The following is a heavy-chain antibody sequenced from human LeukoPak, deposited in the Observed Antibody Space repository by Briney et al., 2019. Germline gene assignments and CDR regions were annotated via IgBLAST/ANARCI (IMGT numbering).Heavy chain of an antibody. CDR2: IHTSGST. CDR1: GGSISSYY. D-gene: IGHD4-17*01. CDR3: ARAGDYGDYVGWFDP. Sequence: SQTLSLTCTVSGGSISSYYWSWIRQPAGKGLEWIGRIHTSGSTNYNPSLKSRVTMSVDTSKKQFSLKLTSVTAADTAVYYCARAGDYGDYVGWFDPWGQGTLVTVSS. J-gene: IGHJ5*02. V-gene: IGHV4-4*07.